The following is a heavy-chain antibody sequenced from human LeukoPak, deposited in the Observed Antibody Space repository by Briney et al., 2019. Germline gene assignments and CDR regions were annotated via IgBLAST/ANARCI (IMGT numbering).Heavy chain of an antibody. D-gene: IGHD3-3*01. Sequence: GGSLRLSCAASGFTFSSYAMYWVRQAPGKGLEYVSAISSNGVDTYYANSVKGRFTISRDNSKNTLYLQMGSLRAEDMAVYYCARVSSSGPVDHWGQGTLVTVSS. CDR2: ISSNGVDT. J-gene: IGHJ4*02. V-gene: IGHV3-64*01. CDR3: ARVSSSGPVDH. CDR1: GFTFSSYA.